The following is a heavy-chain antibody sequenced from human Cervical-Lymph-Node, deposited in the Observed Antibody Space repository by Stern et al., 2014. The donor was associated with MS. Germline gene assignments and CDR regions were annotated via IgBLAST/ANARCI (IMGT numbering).Heavy chain of an antibody. CDR3: ARGLTR. CDR1: GLTLSKYA. CDR2: ISVDGTNK. V-gene: IGHV3-30-3*01. D-gene: IGHD3/OR15-3a*01. J-gene: IGHJ4*02. Sequence: VQLVESGGGGVQPGKSLRLSCVVSGLTLSKYAMHLVRQAPGKGLEWVAVISVDGTNKCYADTVKGRFTISRDTSTNTLYLQMNGLRVNDTAVYFCARGLTRWGQGTLVTVSS.